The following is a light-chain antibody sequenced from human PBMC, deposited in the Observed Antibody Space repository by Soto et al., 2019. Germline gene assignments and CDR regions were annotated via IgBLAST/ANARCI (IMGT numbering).Light chain of an antibody. Sequence: QSALTQPASVSGSPGQSITISCTGTSSDVGGFNYVSWFQQHPGKAPILMIYDVSNRPSGLSYRFSGSKSGNTASLTISGLQAEDEAVYYCSSYTSSSTPYVFGTGTKLTVL. CDR1: SSDVGGFNY. J-gene: IGLJ1*01. V-gene: IGLV2-14*01. CDR2: DVS. CDR3: SSYTSSSTPYV.